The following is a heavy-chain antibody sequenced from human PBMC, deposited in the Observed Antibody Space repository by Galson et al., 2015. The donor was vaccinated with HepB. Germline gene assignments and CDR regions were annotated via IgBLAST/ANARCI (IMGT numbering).Heavy chain of an antibody. CDR2: ISYDGSNK. D-gene: IGHD1-7*01. J-gene: IGHJ5*02. CDR3: AKEGGVITGTTGLDP. Sequence: SLRLSCAASGFTFSSYGMHWVRQAPGKGLEWVAVISYDGSNKYYADSVKGRFTISGDNSKNTLYLQMNSLRAEDTAVYYCAKEGGVITGTTGLDPWGQGTLVTVSS. V-gene: IGHV3-30*18. CDR1: GFTFSSYG.